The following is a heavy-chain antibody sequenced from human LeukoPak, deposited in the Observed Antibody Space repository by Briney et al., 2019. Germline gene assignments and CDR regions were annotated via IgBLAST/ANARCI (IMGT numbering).Heavy chain of an antibody. Sequence: GGSLRLSCAASGFTFSSYSMNWVRQAPGKGLEWVSSISSSSSYIYYADSVKGRFTISRDNAKNSLYLQMNSLRAEDTVVYYCARDIVVVGFDYWGQGTLVTVSS. D-gene: IGHD3-22*01. V-gene: IGHV3-21*01. CDR3: ARDIVVVGFDY. J-gene: IGHJ4*02. CDR2: ISSSSSYI. CDR1: GFTFSSYS.